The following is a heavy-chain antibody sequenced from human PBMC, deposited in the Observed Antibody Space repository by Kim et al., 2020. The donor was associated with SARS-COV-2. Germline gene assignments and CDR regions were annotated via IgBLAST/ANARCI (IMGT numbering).Heavy chain of an antibody. CDR1: GFTFSSYA. Sequence: GGSLRLSCAASGFTFSSYAMSWVRQAPGKGLEWVSGISGSGDSTYYADSVKGRFAMSRDNSKNTLYLQMNSLRADDTAVYYCAKFSASGHFYYGMDVWGQGTRSPSP. J-gene: IGHJ6*02. V-gene: IGHV3-23*01. CDR2: ISGSGDST. CDR3: AKFSASGHFYYGMDV.